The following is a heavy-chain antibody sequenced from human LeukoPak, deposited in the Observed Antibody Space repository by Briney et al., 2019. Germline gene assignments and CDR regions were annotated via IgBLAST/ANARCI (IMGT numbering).Heavy chain of an antibody. CDR3: ARHYYSGGSCYYFDY. J-gene: IGHJ4*02. Sequence: SETLSLTCTVSGGSISSYYWSWIRQPPGKGLEWIGYIYYSGSTNYNPSLKSRVTISVDTSKNQFSLKLSSVTAADTAVYYCARHYYSGGSCYYFDYWGQGTLVTASS. CDR1: GGSISSYY. CDR2: IYYSGST. V-gene: IGHV4-59*08. D-gene: IGHD2-15*01.